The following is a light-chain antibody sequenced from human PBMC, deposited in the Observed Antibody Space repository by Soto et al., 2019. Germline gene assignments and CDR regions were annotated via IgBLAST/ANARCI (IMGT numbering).Light chain of an antibody. CDR2: GAS. J-gene: IGKJ1*01. CDR3: QQYMSTRT. Sequence: DIQMAQSPSTLSASVGDRVTITCRARQNIRGGLAWYQQKPGKAPNVLIYGASILESGVPSRFSGSGSGTEVTLTFSSLQPDDFGSYFCQQYMSTRTFGQGTKVEVE. V-gene: IGKV1-5*03. CDR1: QNIRGG.